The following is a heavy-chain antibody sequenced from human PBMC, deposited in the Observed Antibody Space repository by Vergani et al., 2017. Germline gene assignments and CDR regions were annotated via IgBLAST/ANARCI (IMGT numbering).Heavy chain of an antibody. V-gene: IGHV3-30*03. J-gene: IGHJ1*01. Sequence: QVHLVESGGGVVQPGRSLTLSCVVSGFTSSYYGMHWVRQAPGKGLEWLAVISYDGTQKYYADSVKGRFTISRDNSKSTLYLQMNSLRTEDTAVYYCATKSXGTPGCQIGYFREWGQGTLVTVSS. D-gene: IGHD1-1*01. CDR1: GFTSSYYG. CDR3: ATKSXGTPGCQIGYFRE. CDR2: ISYDGTQK.